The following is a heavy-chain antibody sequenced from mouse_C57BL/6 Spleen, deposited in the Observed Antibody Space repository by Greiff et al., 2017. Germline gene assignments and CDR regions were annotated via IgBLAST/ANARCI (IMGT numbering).Heavy chain of an antibody. CDR3: ARNYDGSSPWFAY. CDR1: VYSITSGYY. Sequence: DVKLVESGPGLVKPSQSLSLTCSVPVYSITSGYYWNWIRQFPGNKLEWMGYISYDGSNNYNPSLKNPISITRDTSKNQFFLKLNSVTTEDTATYYCARNYDGSSPWFAYWGQGTLVTVSA. CDR2: ISYDGSN. D-gene: IGHD1-1*01. J-gene: IGHJ3*01. V-gene: IGHV3-6*01.